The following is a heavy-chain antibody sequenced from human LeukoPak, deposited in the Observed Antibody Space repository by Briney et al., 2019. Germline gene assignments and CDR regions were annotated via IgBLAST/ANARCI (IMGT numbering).Heavy chain of an antibody. Sequence: PGGSLRLSCAASGFTFSSYEMNWVRQAPGKGLEWVSSISRGGFPIFYADSVRGRFTTSRDNAKKSLFLQMTSLRAEDTAVYYCTRVSWRGEIFWGQGTLVSVSS. V-gene: IGHV3-48*03. CDR3: TRVSWRGEIF. D-gene: IGHD3-3*01. CDR1: GFTFSSYE. J-gene: IGHJ4*02. CDR2: ISRGGFPI.